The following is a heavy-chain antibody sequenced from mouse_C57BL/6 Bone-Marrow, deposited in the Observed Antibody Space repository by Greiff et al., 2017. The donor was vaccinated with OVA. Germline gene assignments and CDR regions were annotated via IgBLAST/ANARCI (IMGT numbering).Heavy chain of an antibody. CDR3: ARYDYSYAMDY. J-gene: IGHJ4*01. CDR1: GYTFTDYY. CDR2: INPYNGGT. Sequence: VQLQRSGPVLVKPGASVKMSCKASGYTFTDYYMNWVKQSHGKSLEWIGVINPYNGGTSYNQKFKGKATLTVDKSSSTAYMELNSLTSEDSAVYYCARYDYSYAMDYWGQGTSVTVSS. V-gene: IGHV1-19*01. D-gene: IGHD2-4*01.